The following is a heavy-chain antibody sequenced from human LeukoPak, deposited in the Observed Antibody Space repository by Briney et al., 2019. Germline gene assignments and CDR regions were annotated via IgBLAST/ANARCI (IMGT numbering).Heavy chain of an antibody. CDR3: AGGQMFTSGGFDD. D-gene: IGHD6-19*01. CDR1: GSSVSNKY. CDR2: IYTGGDT. J-gene: IGHJ4*02. V-gene: IGHV3-53*01. Sequence: GSLRLSCAASGSSVSNKYMSWVRQAPGKGLEWVSVIYTGGDTYYADSVRGRFTISRDNSKNTVNLQMNSLRAEDTALYYCAGGQMFTSGGFDDWGQGTLVTVSS.